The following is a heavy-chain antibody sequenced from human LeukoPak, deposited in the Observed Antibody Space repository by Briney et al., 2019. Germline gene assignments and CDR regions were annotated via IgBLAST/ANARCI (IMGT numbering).Heavy chain of an antibody. CDR3: ARGPRAPQPHYYYYMDV. D-gene: IGHD2-2*01. Sequence: ASVKVSCKASGYTFTSYDINWVRQATGQGLEWMGWMNPDSGNTGYAQKFQGRVTITRNTSISTAYMELSSLRSEDTAVYYCARGPRAPQPHYYYYMDVWGKGTTVTVSS. CDR2: MNPDSGNT. CDR1: GYTFTSYD. V-gene: IGHV1-8*03. J-gene: IGHJ6*03.